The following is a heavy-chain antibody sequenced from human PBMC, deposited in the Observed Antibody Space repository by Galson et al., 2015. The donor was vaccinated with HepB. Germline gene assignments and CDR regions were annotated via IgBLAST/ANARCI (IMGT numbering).Heavy chain of an antibody. V-gene: IGHV1-18*01. CDR1: GYTFTSYA. CDR3: ARVDYYDSSGQMGGY. CDR2: ISAYNGNT. Sequence: SVKVSCKASGYTFTSYAMNWVRQAPGQGLEWMGWISAYNGNTNYAQKLQGRVTMTTDTSTSTAYMELRSLRSDDTAVYYCARVDYYDSSGQMGGYWGQGTLVTVSS. D-gene: IGHD3-22*01. J-gene: IGHJ4*02.